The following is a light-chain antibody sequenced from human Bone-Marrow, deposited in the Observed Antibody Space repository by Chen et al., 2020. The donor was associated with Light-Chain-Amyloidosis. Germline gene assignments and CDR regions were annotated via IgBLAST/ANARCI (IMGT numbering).Light chain of an antibody. CDR3: LQYHRLPFT. V-gene: IGKV4-1*01. CDR2: CAS. CDR1: QSVLYGPNNKNS. Sequence: DIVMTQSPDSLAVSLGERATISCKSSQSVLYGPNNKNSFAWFQQKPGQPPKLLVYCASTRESGVPYRLSRRRSGIDFTVNISSLQAEDVSVYYCLQYHRLPFTFGPGAKVDI. J-gene: IGKJ3*01.